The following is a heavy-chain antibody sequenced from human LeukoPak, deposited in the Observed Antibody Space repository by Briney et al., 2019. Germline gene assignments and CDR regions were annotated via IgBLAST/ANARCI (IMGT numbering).Heavy chain of an antibody. J-gene: IGHJ5*02. CDR2: IYPGDSDL. CDR1: GYSFTTYW. Sequence: GESLKISCKGSGYSFTTYWIGWVRQMPGKGLEWMGIIYPGDSDLRYSPSFQGHVIMSVDKSISTAYLQWSSLKASDTAMYYCXXXXSVAGTSGCFDPWGQGTLVTVSS. CDR3: XXXXSVAGTSGCFDP. D-gene: IGHD6-19*01. V-gene: IGHV5-51*01.